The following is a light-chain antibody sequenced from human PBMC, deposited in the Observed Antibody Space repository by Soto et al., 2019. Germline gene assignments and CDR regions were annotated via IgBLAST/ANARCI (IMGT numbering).Light chain of an antibody. Sequence: DIQLTQSPSFLSASVGDTVTITCRASQGIGSYLAWFQQEPGKAPKLLIYAASTLQGGVTSRFSGSRSGTDFTLTISSLQPEDFATYYCQQVNAYPITFGQGTRLEIK. CDR2: AAS. CDR3: QQVNAYPIT. CDR1: QGIGSY. J-gene: IGKJ5*01. V-gene: IGKV1-9*01.